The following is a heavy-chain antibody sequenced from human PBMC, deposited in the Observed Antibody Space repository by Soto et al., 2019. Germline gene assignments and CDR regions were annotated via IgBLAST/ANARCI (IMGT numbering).Heavy chain of an antibody. CDR3: ARRPLDYSNYGGYYYYGMDV. D-gene: IGHD4-4*01. CDR2: IDPSDSYT. CDR1: GYSFTSYW. Sequence: PGESLKISCKGSGYSFTSYWISWVRQMPGKGLEWMGRIDPSDSYTNYSPSFQGHVTISADKSISTAYLQWSSLKASDTAMYYCARRPLDYSNYGGYYYYGMDVWGQGTTVTVSS. V-gene: IGHV5-10-1*01. J-gene: IGHJ6*02.